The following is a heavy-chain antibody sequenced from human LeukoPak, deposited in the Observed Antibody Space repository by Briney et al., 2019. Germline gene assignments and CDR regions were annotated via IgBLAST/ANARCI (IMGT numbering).Heavy chain of an antibody. CDR1: GYTFTGYY. Sequence: ASVKVSCKASGYTFTGYYMHWVRQAPGQGLEWMGWINPNSGGTNYAQKFQGRLTMTRDTSISTAYMELSRLRSDDTAVYYCAGPEPDYGDYSFDYWGQGALVTVSS. D-gene: IGHD4-17*01. J-gene: IGHJ4*02. CDR2: INPNSGGT. CDR3: AGPEPDYGDYSFDY. V-gene: IGHV1-2*02.